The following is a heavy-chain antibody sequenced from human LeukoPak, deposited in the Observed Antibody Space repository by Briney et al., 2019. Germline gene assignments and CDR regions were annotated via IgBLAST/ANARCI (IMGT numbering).Heavy chain of an antibody. CDR2: INWNGGST. Sequence: GGSLRLSCAASGFTFDDYAMNWVRQAPGKGLEWVCGINWNGGSTGYADSVKGRFTIFGDNAKKSLYLQMNSLRAEDTALYYCARDSGWKALEYWGQGTLVTVSS. D-gene: IGHD3-10*01. CDR3: ARDSGWKALEY. J-gene: IGHJ4*02. CDR1: GFTFDDYA. V-gene: IGHV3-20*04.